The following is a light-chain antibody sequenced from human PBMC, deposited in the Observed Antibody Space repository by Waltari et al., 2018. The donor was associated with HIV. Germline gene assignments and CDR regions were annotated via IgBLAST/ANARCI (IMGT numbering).Light chain of an antibody. Sequence: DTQMTQSPSSLSASVGDRVTNTCRASQSINVWLAWYQQKPGKAPNLLFFKASSPKSGVPSRFSGSGSGTEFTLTISSLQPDDSATYYCQQYDTSPITFGDGTRVEI. CDR2: KAS. CDR3: QQYDTSPIT. V-gene: IGKV1-5*03. J-gene: IGKJ4*01. CDR1: QSINVW.